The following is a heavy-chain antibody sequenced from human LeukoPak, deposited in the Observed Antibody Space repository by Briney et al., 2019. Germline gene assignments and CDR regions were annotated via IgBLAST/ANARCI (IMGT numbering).Heavy chain of an antibody. CDR2: IYTSGST. CDR1: GGSISSYY. D-gene: IGHD5-18*01. Sequence: SETLSLTCTVSGGSISSYYWSWIRQPPGKGLEWIGYIYTSGSTNYNPSLKSRVTISVDTSKNQFSLKLSSVTAAGTAVYYCARQIGYSYGFPFDYWGQGTLVTVSS. V-gene: IGHV4-4*09. J-gene: IGHJ4*02. CDR3: ARQIGYSYGFPFDY.